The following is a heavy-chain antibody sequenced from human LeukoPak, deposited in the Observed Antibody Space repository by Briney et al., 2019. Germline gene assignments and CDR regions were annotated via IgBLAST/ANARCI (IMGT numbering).Heavy chain of an antibody. CDR3: AKAPRNYYDSSGYYY. D-gene: IGHD3-22*01. CDR1: GFTFSSYA. Sequence: GGSLRLSCAASGFTFSSYAMSWVRQAPGKGLEWVSAISGSGGSTYYADSVKGRFTISRDNSKNTLYLQMNSLRAEDTAVYYCAKAPRNYYDSSGYYYWGQGTLVTVSS. CDR2: ISGSGGST. J-gene: IGHJ4*02. V-gene: IGHV3-23*01.